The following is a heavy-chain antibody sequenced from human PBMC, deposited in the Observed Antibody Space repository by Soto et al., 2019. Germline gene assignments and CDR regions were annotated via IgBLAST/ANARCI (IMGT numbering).Heavy chain of an antibody. CDR3: ARDHSSSRDLAHKTSYYYGMDV. V-gene: IGHV1-69*08. D-gene: IGHD6-13*01. Sequence: QVQLVQSGAEVKKPGSSVKVSCKASGGTFSSYTISWVRQAPGQGLEWMGRIIPILGIANYAQKFQGRVTITADKSTNTAYMELSSLRSEDTAVYYCARDHSSSRDLAHKTSYYYGMDVWGQGTTVTVSS. CDR1: GGTFSSYT. J-gene: IGHJ6*02. CDR2: IIPILGIA.